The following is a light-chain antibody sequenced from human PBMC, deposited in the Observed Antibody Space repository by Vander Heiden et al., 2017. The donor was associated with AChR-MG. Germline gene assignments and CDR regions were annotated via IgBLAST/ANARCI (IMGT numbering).Light chain of an antibody. CDR3: CSYAGSSTWV. CDR2: EGN. CDR1: SSDVVSYNL. J-gene: IGLJ3*02. Sequence: QSALTQAASVSGSPGQSITISCTGTSSDVVSYNLVSWYQHHPGNAPKLMIYEGNKRPSGVSNRFSGSKSGNAASLTISGLQAEDEADYYCCSYAGSSTWVFGGGTKLTVL. V-gene: IGLV2-23*01.